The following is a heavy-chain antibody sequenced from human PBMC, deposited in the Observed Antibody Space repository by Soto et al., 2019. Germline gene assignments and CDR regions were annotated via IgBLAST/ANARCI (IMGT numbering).Heavy chain of an antibody. D-gene: IGHD3-22*01. CDR1: GGSISSYY. CDR2: IYTSGST. Sequence: SETLSLTCTVSGGSISSYYWSWIRQPAGKGLEWIGRIYTSGSTNYSPSLKSRVTMSVDTSKNQFSLKLSSVTAADTAVYYCARDDSSGYYHKNYGMDVWGQGTTVTVSS. V-gene: IGHV4-4*07. CDR3: ARDDSSGYYHKNYGMDV. J-gene: IGHJ6*02.